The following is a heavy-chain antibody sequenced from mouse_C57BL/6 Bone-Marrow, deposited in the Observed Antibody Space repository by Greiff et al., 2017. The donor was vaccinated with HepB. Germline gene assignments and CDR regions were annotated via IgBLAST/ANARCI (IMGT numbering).Heavy chain of an antibody. D-gene: IGHD2-4*01. J-gene: IGHJ2*01. CDR1: GFTFSDYY. V-gene: IGHV5-16*01. Sequence: EVQVVESEGGLVQPGSSMKLSCTASGFTFSDYYMAWVRQVPEKGLEWVANINYDGSSTYYLDSLKSRFIISRDNAKNILYLQMSSLKSEDTATYYCARADDYDLDYWGQGTTLTVSS. CDR2: INYDGSST. CDR3: ARADDYDLDY.